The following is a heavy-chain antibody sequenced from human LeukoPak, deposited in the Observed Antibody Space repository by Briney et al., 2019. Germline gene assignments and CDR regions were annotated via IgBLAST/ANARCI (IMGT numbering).Heavy chain of an antibody. CDR3: AKDRYMGGSAPDY. J-gene: IGHJ4*02. D-gene: IGHD3-10*01. V-gene: IGHV3-33*06. CDR1: GFTFSSYG. CDR2: IWYDGSNK. Sequence: PGRSLRLSCAASGFTFSSYGMHWVRQAPGKGLEWVAVIWYDGSNKYYADSVKGRFTISRDNSKDTLYLQMNSLRAEDTAVYYCAKDRYMGGSAPDYWGQGTLVIVSS.